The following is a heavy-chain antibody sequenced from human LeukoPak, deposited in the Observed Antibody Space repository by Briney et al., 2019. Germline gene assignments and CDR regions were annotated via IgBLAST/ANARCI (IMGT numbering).Heavy chain of an antibody. J-gene: IGHJ4*02. CDR1: GYTFTDYF. V-gene: IGHV1-2*02. D-gene: IGHD6-13*01. Sequence: GASVKVSCKASGYTFTDYFIHWVRQAPGQGLEWMGWVNPHSGGRNLAQKFQGRVTMTRDTSSTTAYLELSGLTSDDTAMYYCAKVRDRFSSFYPAAWGQGTLVTVSS. CDR2: VNPHSGGR. CDR3: AKVRDRFSSFYPAA.